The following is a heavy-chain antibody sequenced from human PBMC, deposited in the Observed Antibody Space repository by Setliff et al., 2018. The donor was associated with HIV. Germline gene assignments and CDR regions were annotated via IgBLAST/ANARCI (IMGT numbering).Heavy chain of an antibody. CDR3: ATSNSWSCRLNY. Sequence: PSETLSLTCAVSGYSISSSNWWGWIRQPAGKGLEWIGHIYTSGSTNYNPSLKCRVTISVDTSRDQFSLKMTSVTAADTAIYYCATSNSWSCRLNYWGQGTVVTVSS. CDR2: IYTSGST. V-gene: IGHV4-28*01. CDR1: GYSISSSNW. D-gene: IGHD1-26*01. J-gene: IGHJ4*02.